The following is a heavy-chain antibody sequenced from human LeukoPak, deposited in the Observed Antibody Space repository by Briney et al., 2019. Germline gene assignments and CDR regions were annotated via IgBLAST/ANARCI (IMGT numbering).Heavy chain of an antibody. Sequence: GASVKVSCKASGYTFTGYYMRWVRQPPGQGLEWMGWINPNSGGTNYVQKFQGRVTMTRDTSISTAYMELSRLRSDDTAVYYCARRLVPDYWGQGTLVTVSS. J-gene: IGHJ4*02. CDR1: GYTFTGYY. D-gene: IGHD6-19*01. CDR3: ARRLVPDY. CDR2: INPNSGGT. V-gene: IGHV1-2*02.